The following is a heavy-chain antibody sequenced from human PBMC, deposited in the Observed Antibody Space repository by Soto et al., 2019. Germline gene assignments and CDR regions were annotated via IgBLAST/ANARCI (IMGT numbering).Heavy chain of an antibody. CDR1: GSTFDDYA. Sequence: GSLRLSCAASGSTFDDYAMHWVRQAPGKGLEWVSGISGSSGSTYYADSVKGRFTISRDNSKNTLYLQMNSLRAEDTAVYYCAKDSVGIVVVPAAIGGMDVWGQGTTVTVSS. CDR3: AKDSVGIVVVPAAIGGMDV. CDR2: ISGSSGST. D-gene: IGHD2-2*03. J-gene: IGHJ6*02. V-gene: IGHV3-23*01.